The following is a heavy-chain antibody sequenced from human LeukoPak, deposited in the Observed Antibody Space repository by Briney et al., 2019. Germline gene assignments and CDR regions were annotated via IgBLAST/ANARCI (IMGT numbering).Heavy chain of an antibody. J-gene: IGHJ6*02. V-gene: IGHV4-61*05. CDR3: ARNQRITIFGVVREVMDV. CDR2: IYYSGST. CDR1: GGSISSSTHY. D-gene: IGHD3-3*01. Sequence: SETLSLTCTVSGGSISSSTHYWGWIRQPPGKGLEWIGYIYYSGSTNYNPSLKSRVTISVDTSKNQFSLKLSSVTAADTAVYYCARNQRITIFGVVREVMDVWGQGTTVTVSS.